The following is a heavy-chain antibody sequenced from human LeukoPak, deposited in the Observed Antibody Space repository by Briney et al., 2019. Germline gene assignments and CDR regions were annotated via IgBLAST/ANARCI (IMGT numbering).Heavy chain of an antibody. J-gene: IGHJ5*02. CDR2: IYYSGST. D-gene: IGHD2-2*01. CDR1: GGSISSYY. CDR3: ARLGDQGWFDP. Sequence: SETLSLTCTVSGGSISSYYWSWIRQPPGKGLEWIGYIYYSGSTNYNPSLKSRVTISVDTSKNQFSLKLSSVTAADTAVYYCARLGDQGWFDPWGQGTLVTVPS. V-gene: IGHV4-59*01.